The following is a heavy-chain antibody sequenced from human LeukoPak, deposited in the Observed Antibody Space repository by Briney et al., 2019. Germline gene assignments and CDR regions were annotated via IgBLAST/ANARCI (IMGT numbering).Heavy chain of an antibody. CDR3: ASFCSGGSCYSD. J-gene: IGHJ4*02. CDR1: GYTFTGYY. V-gene: IGHV1-2*06. D-gene: IGHD2-15*01. Sequence: ASVKVSCKASGYTFTGYYMHWVRQAPGQGLEWMGRVNPNSGGTNYAQKFQGRVTMTRDTSISTAYMELSSLRSEDTAVYYCASFCSGGSCYSDWGQGTLVTVSS. CDR2: VNPNSGGT.